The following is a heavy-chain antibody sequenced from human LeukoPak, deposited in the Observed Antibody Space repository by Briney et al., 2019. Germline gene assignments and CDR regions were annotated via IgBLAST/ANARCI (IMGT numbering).Heavy chain of an antibody. J-gene: IGHJ4*02. V-gene: IGHV3-64*01. CDR3: ARSTYHDY. CDR1: GFFFKTLT. CDR2: ISGDGLRT. Sequence: PGGSLSFSCAALGFFFKTLTLHWVRQAPGKGLEYVSTISGDGLRTYYANSVKGRFTVSRDNSKNTLYLQMGSLRTEDMAMYYCARSTYHDYWGQGTLVTVSS. D-gene: IGHD2/OR15-2a*01.